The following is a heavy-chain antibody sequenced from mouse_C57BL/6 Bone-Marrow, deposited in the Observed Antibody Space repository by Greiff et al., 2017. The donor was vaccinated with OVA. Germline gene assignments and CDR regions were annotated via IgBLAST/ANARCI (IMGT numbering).Heavy chain of an antibody. V-gene: IGHV1-50*01. CDR1: GYTFTSYW. J-gene: IGHJ1*03. Sequence: QVQLQQPGAELVKPGASVKLSCKASGYTFTSYWMQWVKQRPGQGLEWIGEIDPSDSYTNYNQKFKGKATLTVDTSSSTAYMQLSSLTSEDSAVYYCARSGDYGSTWYFDVWGTGTTVTVSS. D-gene: IGHD1-1*01. CDR2: IDPSDSYT. CDR3: ARSGDYGSTWYFDV.